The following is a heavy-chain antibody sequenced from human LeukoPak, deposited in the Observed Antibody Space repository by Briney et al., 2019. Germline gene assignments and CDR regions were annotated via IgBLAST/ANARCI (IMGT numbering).Heavy chain of an antibody. CDR2: LNPNSGGT. CDR3: ARPGPLVPITMVRGDSFDY. J-gene: IGHJ4*02. CDR1: GYTFTGYY. V-gene: IGHV1-2*02. Sequence: ASVKVSCKASGYTFTGYYMHWVRQAPGQGLEWMGWLNPNSGGTNYAQKFQGRVTMTRDTSISTAYMELSRLRSDDTAVYYCARPGPLVPITMVRGDSFDYWGQGTLVTVSS. D-gene: IGHD3-10*01.